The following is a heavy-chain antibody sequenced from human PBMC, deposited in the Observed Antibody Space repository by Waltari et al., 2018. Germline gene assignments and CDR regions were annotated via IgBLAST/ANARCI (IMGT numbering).Heavy chain of an antibody. CDR1: GGSISSSSYY. J-gene: IGHJ4*02. V-gene: IGHV4-39*07. D-gene: IGHD1-26*01. CDR2: IYYSGST. CDR3: AREGPRVGRSPFDY. Sequence: QLQLQESGPGLVKPSETLSLTCTVSGGSISSSSYYWGWIRQPPGKGLEWIGSIYYSGSTDYNPSLKSRVTISVDTSKNQFSLKLSSVTAADTAVYYCAREGPRVGRSPFDYWGQGTLVTVSS.